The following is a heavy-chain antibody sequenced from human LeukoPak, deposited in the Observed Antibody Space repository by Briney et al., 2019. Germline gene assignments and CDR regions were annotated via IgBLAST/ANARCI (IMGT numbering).Heavy chain of an antibody. CDR3: ARGKDGGAGIVVVPAVFDY. CDR1: GYTFTGYY. Sequence: ASVKVSCKASGYTFTGYYMHWVRQAPGQGLEWMGWINPNSGGTNYAQKFQGRVTMTRDTSISTAYVELSRLRFDDTAVYYCARGKDGGAGIVVVPAVFDYWGQGTLVTVSS. CDR2: INPNSGGT. D-gene: IGHD2-2*01. V-gene: IGHV1-2*02. J-gene: IGHJ4*02.